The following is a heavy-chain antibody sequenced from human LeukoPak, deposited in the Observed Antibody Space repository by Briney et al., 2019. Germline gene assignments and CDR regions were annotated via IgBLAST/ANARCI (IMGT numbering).Heavy chain of an antibody. CDR3: ARWGGATDFDY. CDR2: ISSSSSYI. Sequence: GGSLRLSCAASGFTFSSYSMNWVRQAPGKGLEWVSSISSSSSYIYYADPVKGRFTISRDNAKNSLYLQMNSLRAEDTAVYYCARWGGATDFDYWGQGTLVTVSS. CDR1: GFTFSSYS. D-gene: IGHD1-26*01. J-gene: IGHJ4*02. V-gene: IGHV3-21*01.